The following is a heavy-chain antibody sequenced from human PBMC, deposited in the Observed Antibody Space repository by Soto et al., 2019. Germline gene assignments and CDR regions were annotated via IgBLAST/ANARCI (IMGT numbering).Heavy chain of an antibody. CDR3: ARARGSGSLGGMDV. CDR1: GGTFSSYA. CDR2: IIPIFGTA. D-gene: IGHD3-10*01. V-gene: IGHV1-69*01. Sequence: QVQLVQSGAEVKKPGSSVKVSCKASGGTFSSYAISWVRQAPGQGLEWMGGIIPIFGTANYAQKFQGRVTITADESTSTAYMELSSLRSDDTAVYYCARARGSGSLGGMDVWGQGTTVTVSS. J-gene: IGHJ6*02.